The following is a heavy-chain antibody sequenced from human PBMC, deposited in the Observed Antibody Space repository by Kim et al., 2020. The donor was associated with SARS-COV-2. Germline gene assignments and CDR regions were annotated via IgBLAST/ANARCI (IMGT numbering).Heavy chain of an antibody. V-gene: IGHV3-23*01. D-gene: IGHD3-22*01. CDR1: GFTFSSYA. Sequence: GGSLRLSCAASGFTFSSYAMSWVRQAPGKGLEWVSAISGSGGSTYYADSVKGRFTISRDNSKNTLYLQMNSLRAEDTAVYYCAKIDRLIVVVPVDYWGQGTLVTVSS. J-gene: IGHJ4*02. CDR3: AKIDRLIVVVPVDY. CDR2: ISGSGGST.